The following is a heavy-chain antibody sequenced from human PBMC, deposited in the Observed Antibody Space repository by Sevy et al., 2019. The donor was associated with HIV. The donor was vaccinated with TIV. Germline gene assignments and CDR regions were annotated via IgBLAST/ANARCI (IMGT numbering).Heavy chain of an antibody. V-gene: IGHV1-18*04. J-gene: IGHJ6*02. CDR3: AREWGYIAAAARSYGMDV. CDR1: GYTFTSYG. D-gene: IGHD6-13*01. CDR2: ISAYNGNT. Sequence: ASVKVSCKASGYTFTSYGISWVRQAPGQGLEWMGWISAYNGNTNYAQKLQGRVTMTTDTSTSTAYMELRGLRSDDTAVYYCAREWGYIAAAARSYGMDVWGQGTTVTVSS.